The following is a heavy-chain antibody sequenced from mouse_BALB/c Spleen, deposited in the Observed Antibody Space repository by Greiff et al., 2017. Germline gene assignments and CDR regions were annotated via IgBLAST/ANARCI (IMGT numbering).Heavy chain of an antibody. CDR1: GFNIKDTY. V-gene: IGHV14-3*02. D-gene: IGHD1-1*02. CDR3: ARGGKGAMDY. J-gene: IGHJ4*01. Sequence: VQLQQSGAELVKPGASVKLSCTASGFNIKDTYMHWVKQRPEQGLEWIGRIDPANGNTKYDPKFKGKATLTVDESSSTAYMQLSSLTSEDSAVYYCARGGKGAMDYWGQGTSVTVSS. CDR2: IDPANGNT.